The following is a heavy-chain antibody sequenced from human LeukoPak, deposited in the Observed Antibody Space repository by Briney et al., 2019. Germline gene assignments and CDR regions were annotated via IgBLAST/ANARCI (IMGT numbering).Heavy chain of an antibody. V-gene: IGHV4-4*02. CDR2: IYHSGST. CDR3: ARGKDYYDISGYHTPHWYFDL. Sequence: SGTLSLTCAVSGGSISSSNWWSWVRQPPGKGLEWIGEIYHSGSTNYNPSLKSRVTISVDKSKNQFSLKLSSVTAADTAVYYCARGKDYYDISGYHTPHWYFDLWGRGTLVTVSS. J-gene: IGHJ2*01. CDR1: GGSISSSNW. D-gene: IGHD3-22*01.